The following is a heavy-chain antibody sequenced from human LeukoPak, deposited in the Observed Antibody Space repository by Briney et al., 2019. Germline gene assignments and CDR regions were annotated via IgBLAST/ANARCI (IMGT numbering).Heavy chain of an antibody. CDR1: GFTFSSYG. D-gene: IGHD2-2*01. Sequence: GGSLRLSCAASGFTFSSYGMHWVRQAPGKGLEWVAVISYDGSNKYYADSVKGRFTISRDNSKNTLYLQMNSLRAEDTAVYYCAKDSRRGDIVVDNWFDPWGQGTLVTASS. J-gene: IGHJ5*02. CDR2: ISYDGSNK. CDR3: AKDSRRGDIVVDNWFDP. V-gene: IGHV3-30*18.